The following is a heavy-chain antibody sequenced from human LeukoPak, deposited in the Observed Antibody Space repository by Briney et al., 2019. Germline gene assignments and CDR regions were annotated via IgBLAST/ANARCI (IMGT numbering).Heavy chain of an antibody. CDR3: ARDRIAVAGPYYYYYYMDV. V-gene: IGHV1-2*02. CDR2: INPNSGGT. Sequence: VASVKVSCKASGYTFTGYYMHWVRQAPGQGLEWMGWINPNSGGTNYAQKFQGRVTMTRDTSISTAYMELSRLRSDDTAVYYCARDRIAVAGPYYYYYYMDVWGKGTTVTISS. D-gene: IGHD6-19*01. CDR1: GYTFTGYY. J-gene: IGHJ6*03.